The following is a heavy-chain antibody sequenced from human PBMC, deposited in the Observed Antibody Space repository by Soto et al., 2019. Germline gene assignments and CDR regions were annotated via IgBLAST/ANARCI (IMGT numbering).Heavy chain of an antibody. V-gene: IGHV4-4*02. CDR1: GGSISSSNW. CDR2: IYHSGST. Sequence: XETLYLTCAVSGGSISSSNWWSWVRQPPVKGLEWIGEIYHSGSTNYNPSLKSRVTISVDKSKNQFSLKLSSVTAADTAVYYCARATLPRYCSSTSCQRRFNWFDPWGQGTLVTVSS. CDR3: ARATLPRYCSSTSCQRRFNWFDP. J-gene: IGHJ5*02. D-gene: IGHD2-2*01.